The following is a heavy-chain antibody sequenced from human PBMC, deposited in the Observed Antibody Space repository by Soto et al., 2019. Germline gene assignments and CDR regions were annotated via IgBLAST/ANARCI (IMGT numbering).Heavy chain of an antibody. J-gene: IGHJ5*02. V-gene: IGHV4-31*03. Sequence: SETLSLTCTVSGGSISSGGYYWSWIRQHPGKGLEWIGYIYYSGSTYYNPSLKSRVTISVDTSKNQFSLKLSSVTAADTAVYYCARVGYYYGWFDPWGQGTLVTVSS. CDR2: IYYSGST. CDR1: GGSISSGGYY. D-gene: IGHD3-10*01. CDR3: ARVGYYYGWFDP.